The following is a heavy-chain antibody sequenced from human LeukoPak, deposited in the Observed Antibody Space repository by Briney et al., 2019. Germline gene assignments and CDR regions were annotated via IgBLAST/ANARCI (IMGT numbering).Heavy chain of an antibody. CDR1: GYTLTELS. CDR3: ATEGSGSYYYYMDV. D-gene: IGHD6-19*01. J-gene: IGHJ6*03. Sequence: ASVKVSCKVSGYTLTELSMHWVRQAPGKGLEWMGGFDPEDGETIYAQKFQGRVTMTEDTSTDTAYMELSSLRPEDTAVYYCATEGSGSYYYYMDVWGKGTTVTVSS. V-gene: IGHV1-24*01. CDR2: FDPEDGET.